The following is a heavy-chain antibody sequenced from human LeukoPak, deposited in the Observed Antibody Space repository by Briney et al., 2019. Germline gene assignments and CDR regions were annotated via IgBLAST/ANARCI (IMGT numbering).Heavy chain of an antibody. CDR3: ARGAVHYDSSGYYYY. V-gene: IGHV1-18*01. CDR1: GYTLTSYG. J-gene: IGHJ4*02. D-gene: IGHD3-22*01. CDR2: ISAYNGNT. Sequence: ASVKVSCKASGYTLTSYGISWVRQAPGQGLEWMGWISAYNGNTNYAQKLQGRVTMTTDTSTSTAYMELRSLRSDDTAVYYCARGAVHYDSSGYYYYWGQGTPVTVSS.